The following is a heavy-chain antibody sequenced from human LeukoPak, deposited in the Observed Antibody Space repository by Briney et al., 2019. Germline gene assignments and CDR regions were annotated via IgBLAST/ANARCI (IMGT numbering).Heavy chain of an antibody. D-gene: IGHD2-15*01. Sequence: SETLSLTCTVSGGSISSYYWSWIRQPPGKGLEWIGDIYYSGSTHYNPSLKSRVTISVDTSKNQFSLKLSSVPAADTAVYYCAREVVAATDYNYYYYMDVWGKGTTVTVSS. J-gene: IGHJ6*03. CDR1: GGSISSYY. CDR3: AREVVAATDYNYYYYMDV. CDR2: IYYSGST. V-gene: IGHV4-59*01.